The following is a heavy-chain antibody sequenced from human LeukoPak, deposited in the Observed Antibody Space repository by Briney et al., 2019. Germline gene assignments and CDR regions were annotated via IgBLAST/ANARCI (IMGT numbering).Heavy chain of an antibody. CDR3: ARRGYSYGYYWFDP. CDR2: INTNTGNP. Sequence: GASVKVSCKASGYTFTTYAMKWVRQAPGQGLEWMGWINTNTGNPTYAQGFTGRFVFSLDTSFSTAYLQISSLKAEDTAVYYCARRGYSYGYYWFDPWGQGTLVTVSS. D-gene: IGHD5-18*01. CDR1: GYTFTTYA. V-gene: IGHV7-4-1*02. J-gene: IGHJ5*02.